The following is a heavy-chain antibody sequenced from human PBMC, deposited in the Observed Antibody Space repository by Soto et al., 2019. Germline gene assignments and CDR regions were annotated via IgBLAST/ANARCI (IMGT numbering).Heavy chain of an antibody. CDR3: ARSEFYCSGGSCYPDY. Sequence: PGESLKISCKGSGYSFTSFWIGWVRQMPGKGLEWMGIIYPGDSDTRYSPSFQGQVTISADKSISTAYLQWSSLKASDTAMYYCARSEFYCSGGSCYPDYWGQGTLVTV. CDR2: IYPGDSDT. J-gene: IGHJ4*02. D-gene: IGHD2-15*01. V-gene: IGHV5-51*01. CDR1: GYSFTSFW.